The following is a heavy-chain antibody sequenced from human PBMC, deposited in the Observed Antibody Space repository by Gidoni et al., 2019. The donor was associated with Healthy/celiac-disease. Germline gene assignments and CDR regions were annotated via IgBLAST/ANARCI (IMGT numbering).Heavy chain of an antibody. Sequence: EVQLLASGGGLVQPGGSLRLSCAASGFNFSSSAMSWVRPAPGTGLEWVSAISGSGGSTYYADAVKGRFTISRDNSKNTLYLQMNSLRAEDTAVYYCAKDLYYGSGSYYFGAFDIWGQGTMVTVSS. V-gene: IGHV3-23*01. CDR1: GFNFSSSA. J-gene: IGHJ3*02. CDR2: ISGSGGST. CDR3: AKDLYYGSGSYYFGAFDI. D-gene: IGHD3-10*01.